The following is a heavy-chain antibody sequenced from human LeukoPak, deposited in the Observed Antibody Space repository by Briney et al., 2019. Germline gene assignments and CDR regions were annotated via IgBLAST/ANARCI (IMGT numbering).Heavy chain of an antibody. Sequence: GESLKISCKGSGYSFTNYWVGWVRQMPGKGLEWMGIIYPGDSDTRYRPSFEGQVTISADKSISTAYLQWSSLKASDTAMYYCASRVDYGGNSVWFDPWGQGTLVTVSS. J-gene: IGHJ5*02. CDR2: IYPGDSDT. D-gene: IGHD4-23*01. CDR1: GYSFTNYW. V-gene: IGHV5-51*01. CDR3: ASRVDYGGNSVWFDP.